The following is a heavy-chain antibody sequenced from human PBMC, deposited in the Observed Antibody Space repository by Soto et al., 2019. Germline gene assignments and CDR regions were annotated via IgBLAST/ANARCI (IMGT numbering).Heavy chain of an antibody. CDR3: ARILNRGSFDP. V-gene: IGHV4-59*01. D-gene: IGHD7-27*01. CDR1: GGSISSYY. Sequence: SETLSLTCTVSGGSISSYYWSWIRQPPGKGLEWIGYIYYSGSTNYNPSLKSRVTISVDTSKNQFSLKLSSVTAADTAVYYCARILNRGSFDPWGQGTLVTVSS. J-gene: IGHJ5*02. CDR2: IYYSGST.